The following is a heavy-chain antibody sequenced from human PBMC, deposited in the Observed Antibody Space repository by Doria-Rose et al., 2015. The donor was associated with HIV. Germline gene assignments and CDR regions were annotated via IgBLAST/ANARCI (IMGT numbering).Heavy chain of an antibody. CDR2: IFADDEI. CDR3: ARIKSSRWYHKYYFDF. D-gene: IGHD6-13*01. V-gene: IGHV2-26*01. J-gene: IGHJ4*02. CDR1: GVSLSSLGVG. Sequence: QITLKESGPVLVKPTETLTLTCTVSGVSLSSLGVGVSWIRQPPGKALEWLANIFADDEISYKTSLKSRLTISRCTTKSQVVLTMTDMDPVDTATYYCARIKSSRWYHKYYFDFWGQGTLVSVSA.